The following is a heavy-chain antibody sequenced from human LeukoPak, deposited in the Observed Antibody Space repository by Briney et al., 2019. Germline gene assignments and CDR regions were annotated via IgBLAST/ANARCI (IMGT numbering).Heavy chain of an antibody. CDR1: GYTFTGYY. D-gene: IGHD3-10*01. Sequence: ASVKVSCKASGYTFTGYYMHWVRQAPGQGLEWRGWINPNSGGTNYAQKFQGRVTMTRDTSISTAYMELRRLRSDDTAVYYCARERGVTYYYGSGSYISSAFDIWGQGTMVTVSS. CDR3: ARERGVTYYYGSGSYISSAFDI. J-gene: IGHJ3*02. V-gene: IGHV1-2*02. CDR2: INPNSGGT.